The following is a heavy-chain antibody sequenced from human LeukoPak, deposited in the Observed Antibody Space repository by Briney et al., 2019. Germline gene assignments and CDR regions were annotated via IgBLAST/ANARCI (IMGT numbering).Heavy chain of an antibody. J-gene: IGHJ5*02. CDR1: GGSISSGDYY. Sequence: PSQTLSLTCTVSGGSISSGDYYWSWIRQPPGKGPEWIGYIYYSGSTYYNPSLKSRVTISVDTSKNQFSLKLSSVTAADTAVYYCARVEVGATFDPWGQGTLVTVSS. D-gene: IGHD1-26*01. CDR3: ARVEVGATFDP. CDR2: IYYSGST. V-gene: IGHV4-30-4*08.